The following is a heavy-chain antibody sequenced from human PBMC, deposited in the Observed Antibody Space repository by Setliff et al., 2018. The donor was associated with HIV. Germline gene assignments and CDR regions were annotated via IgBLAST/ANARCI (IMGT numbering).Heavy chain of an antibody. CDR3: ARGVNFDY. CDR2: IYIYNSGST. Sequence: PSETLSLTCTVSGGSISTYYWSWIRQSPGEGLEWIGYIYIYNSGSTNYNPSLTSRVTISVDTSRNQFSLKLTSVTAADTAIYYCARGVNFDYWGQGTQVTVSS. J-gene: IGHJ4*02. D-gene: IGHD3-3*01. V-gene: IGHV4-59*01. CDR1: GGSISTYY.